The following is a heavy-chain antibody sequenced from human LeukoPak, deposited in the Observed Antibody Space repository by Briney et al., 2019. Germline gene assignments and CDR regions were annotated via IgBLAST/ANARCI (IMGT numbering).Heavy chain of an antibody. CDR1: GFTFNNYA. Sequence: GGSLRLSCAASGFTFNNYAMSWVRQAPGKGLEWVSAISGSGGSTYYADSVKGRFTISRDNSKNTLYLQMNSLRAEDTAVYYCARDALAAAGSPYYYYYYMDVWGKGTTVTVSS. D-gene: IGHD6-13*01. V-gene: IGHV3-23*01. J-gene: IGHJ6*03. CDR3: ARDALAAAGSPYYYYYYMDV. CDR2: ISGSGGST.